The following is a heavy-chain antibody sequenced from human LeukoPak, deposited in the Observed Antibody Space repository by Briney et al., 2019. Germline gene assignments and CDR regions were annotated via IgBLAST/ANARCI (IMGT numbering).Heavy chain of an antibody. CDR1: GYTFTGYY. D-gene: IGHD6-19*01. V-gene: IGHV1-2*02. J-gene: IGHJ4*02. Sequence: ASVKVSCKASGYTFTGYYLHWVRQAPGQGLEWMGWINPNNGGTGYAQRFQGRVTMTRDTSISTAYMELSSLTSDDTAVYYCAREYISGCDYWGQGTLVTVSS. CDR3: AREYISGCDY. CDR2: INPNNGGT.